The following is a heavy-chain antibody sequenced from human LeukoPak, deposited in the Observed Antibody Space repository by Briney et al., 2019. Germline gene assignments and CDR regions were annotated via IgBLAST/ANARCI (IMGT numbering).Heavy chain of an antibody. CDR1: GYTFVSYG. CDR3: ARGGDGASSPYYYYYMDV. D-gene: IGHD3-16*01. J-gene: IGHJ6*03. V-gene: IGHV1-2*02. Sequence: ASVKVSCKASGYTFVSYGITWVRQAPGQGLEWMGWINPNSGGTNYAQKFQGRVTMTRDTSISTAYMELSRLRSDDTAVYYCARGGDGASSPYYYYYMDVWGKGTTVTVSS. CDR2: INPNSGGT.